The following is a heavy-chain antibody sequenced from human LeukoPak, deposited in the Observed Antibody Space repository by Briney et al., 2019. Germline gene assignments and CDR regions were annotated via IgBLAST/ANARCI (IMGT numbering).Heavy chain of an antibody. CDR2: ISGSGGST. CDR1: GFTFSSYA. V-gene: IGHV3-23*01. D-gene: IGHD2-2*01. CDR3: AKVPDPWVVPAAIYFDY. J-gene: IGHJ4*02. Sequence: SGGSLRLSCAASGFTFSSYAMSWVRQAAGKGLEWVAAISGSGGSTYYADSVKGRFTIFRDNSKNTLYLQMNSLRAEDTAVYDCAKVPDPWVVPAAIYFDYWGQGTLVTVSS.